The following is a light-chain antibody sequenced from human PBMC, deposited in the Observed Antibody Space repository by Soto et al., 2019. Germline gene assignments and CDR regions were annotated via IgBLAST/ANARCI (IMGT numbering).Light chain of an antibody. CDR3: GTWDSRLSADV. CDR2: DNN. Sequence: QSLLTQPPSVSAAPGQRVAISCSGSSSNIGNNYVSWYQQLPGTTPKLLLFDNNKRPSGIPDRFSGSKSGTSATLAITGLQTGDEADYYCGTWDSRLSADVFGGGTKLTVL. V-gene: IGLV1-51*01. J-gene: IGLJ2*01. CDR1: SSNIGNNY.